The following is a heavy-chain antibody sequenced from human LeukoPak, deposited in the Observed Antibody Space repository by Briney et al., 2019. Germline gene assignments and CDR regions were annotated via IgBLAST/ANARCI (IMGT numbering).Heavy chain of an antibody. D-gene: IGHD5-18*01. J-gene: IGHJ5*02. CDR1: GGSFSGYY. Sequence: KTSETLSLTCAVYGGSFSGYYWSWIRQPPGKGLEWIGEINHSGSTNYNPSLKSRVAISVDTSKNQFSLKLSSVTAADTAVYYCARGRDTAMVDNWFDPWGQGTLVTVSS. V-gene: IGHV4-34*01. CDR2: INHSGST. CDR3: ARGRDTAMVDNWFDP.